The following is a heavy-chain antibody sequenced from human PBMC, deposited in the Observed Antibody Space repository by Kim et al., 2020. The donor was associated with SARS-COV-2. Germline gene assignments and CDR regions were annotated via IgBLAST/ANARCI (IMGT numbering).Heavy chain of an antibody. V-gene: IGHV4-31*03. Sequence: SETLSLTCTVSGGSISSGGYYWSWIRQHPGKGLEWIGYIYYSGSTYYNPSLKSRVTISVDTSKNQFSLKLSSVTAADTAVYYCARDEPKVSHCSGGSCYSRDYYYYGMDVWGQGTTVTVSS. CDR3: ARDEPKVSHCSGGSCYSRDYYYYGMDV. CDR2: IYYSGST. CDR1: GGSISSGGYY. J-gene: IGHJ6*02. D-gene: IGHD2-15*01.